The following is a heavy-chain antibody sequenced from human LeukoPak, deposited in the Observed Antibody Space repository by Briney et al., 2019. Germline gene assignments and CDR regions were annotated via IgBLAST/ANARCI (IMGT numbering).Heavy chain of an antibody. CDR3: ARLNYYDSSAYYGGEGFDY. CDR1: GYTFTGYD. CDR2: INPNSGGT. J-gene: IGHJ4*02. Sequence: AASVKVSCKASGYTFTGYDMHWVRQAPGQGLEWLGWINPNSGGTNYAQKFQGRVTMTRDTSIGTAYMELSRLRSDDTAVYYCARLNYYDSSAYYGGEGFDYWGQGTLVTVSS. D-gene: IGHD3-22*01. V-gene: IGHV1-2*02.